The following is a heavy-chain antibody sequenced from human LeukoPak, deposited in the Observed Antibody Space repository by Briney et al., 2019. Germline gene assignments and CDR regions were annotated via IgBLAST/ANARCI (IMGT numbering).Heavy chain of an antibody. CDR2: ISAYNGNT. CDR1: GGTFSSYA. D-gene: IGHD4-17*01. V-gene: IGHV1-18*01. J-gene: IGHJ5*02. Sequence: ASVKVSCKASGGTFSSYAISWVRQAPGQGLEWMGWISAYNGNTNYAQKLQGRVTMTTDTSTSTAYMELRSLRSDGTAVYYCAGDTVTTADWFDPWGQGTLVTVSS. CDR3: AGDTVTTADWFDP.